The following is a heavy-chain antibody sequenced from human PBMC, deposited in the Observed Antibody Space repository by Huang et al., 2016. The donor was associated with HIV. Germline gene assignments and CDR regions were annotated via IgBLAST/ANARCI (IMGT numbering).Heavy chain of an antibody. Sequence: QVQLVESGGGLVKPGGSLRLFCVASGLSFNDSHMNWIRQAPGKGLGWLSDISGNSITIYYADSGKGRVTISRDNAKKSLYLQMNSLRVEDTAVYYCAKSIDTALMDVWGKGTTVIVSS. J-gene: IGHJ6*03. V-gene: IGHV3-11*04. CDR3: AKSIDTALMDV. CDR1: GLSFNDSH. D-gene: IGHD2-2*02. CDR2: ISGNSITI.